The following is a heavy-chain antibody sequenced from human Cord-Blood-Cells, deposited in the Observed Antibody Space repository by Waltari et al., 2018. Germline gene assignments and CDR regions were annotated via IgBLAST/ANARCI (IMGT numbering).Heavy chain of an antibody. J-gene: IGHJ2*01. V-gene: IGHV4-38-2*02. CDR1: GYSISSGYY. Sequence: QVQLQESGPGLVKPSETLSLTCTVSGYSISSGYYWGWIRQPPGKGMEWIGRIYHSGDNYYNPSLKSRVTISVDTSKNQFSLKLSSVTAADTAVYYCARTDCSSTSCYTGYWYFDLWGRGTLVTVSS. D-gene: IGHD2-2*02. CDR2: IYHSGDN. CDR3: ARTDCSSTSCYTGYWYFDL.